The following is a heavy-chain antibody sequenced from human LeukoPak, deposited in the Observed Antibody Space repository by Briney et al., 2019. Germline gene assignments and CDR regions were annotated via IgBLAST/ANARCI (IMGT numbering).Heavy chain of an antibody. CDR3: ARRLSLRFDAFAV. D-gene: IGHD3-3*01. CDR2: MSDIGPNT. CDR1: GFTVTDYA. Sequence: PGGSLRLSCAASGFTVTDYAMTWIRQSPGKGLEWVSSMSDIGPNTYYADSVKGRFTISRDTSKNTLFLQMNSLIAEDTALYFCARRLSLRFDAFAVWGPGTVVTVSS. V-gene: IGHV3-23*01. J-gene: IGHJ3*01.